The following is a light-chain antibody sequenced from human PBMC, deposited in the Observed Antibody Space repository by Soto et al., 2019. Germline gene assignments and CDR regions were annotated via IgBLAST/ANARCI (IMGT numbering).Light chain of an antibody. J-gene: IGKJ2*01. CDR2: DAS. Sequence: DIQMTQSPSTLSASVGDRVTITCRASQSISSWLAWFQQKPGKAPKLLIYDASNLQSGVPSRFSGGGSGTEFTLTISSLQPDDFATYYCQQYDSYSGYTFGQGTKLEIK. CDR3: QQYDSYSGYT. CDR1: QSISSW. V-gene: IGKV1-5*01.